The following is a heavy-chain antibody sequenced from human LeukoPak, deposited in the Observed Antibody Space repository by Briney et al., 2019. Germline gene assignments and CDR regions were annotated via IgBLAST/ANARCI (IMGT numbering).Heavy chain of an antibody. V-gene: IGHV3-66*01. CDR1: GLTVSSNY. CDR2: IYSGGST. CDR3: ARDREVAVAGLYGMDV. Sequence: GGSLRLSCAASGLTVSSNYMSWVRQAPGKGLEWVSVIYSGGSTYYADSVKGRFTISRDNSKNTLYLQMNSLRAEDTAVYYCARDREVAVAGLYGMDVWGQGTTVTVSS. D-gene: IGHD6-19*01. J-gene: IGHJ6*02.